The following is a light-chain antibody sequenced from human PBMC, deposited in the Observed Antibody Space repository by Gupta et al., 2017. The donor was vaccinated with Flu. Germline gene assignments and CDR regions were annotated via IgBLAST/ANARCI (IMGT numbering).Light chain of an antibody. J-gene: IGLJ3*02. CDR2: EVS. Sequence: VTISCTGTSSDVGGYNYVAWYQQYPGKAPKLLIYEVSSRPSGVPDRFSGSKSGNTASLTVSGLQAEDEADYYCSSYAGSNNFKVFGGGTKLTGL. CDR3: SSYAGSNNFKV. CDR1: SSDVGGYNY. V-gene: IGLV2-8*01.